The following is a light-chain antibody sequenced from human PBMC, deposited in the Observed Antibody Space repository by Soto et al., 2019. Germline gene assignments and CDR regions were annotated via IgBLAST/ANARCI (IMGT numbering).Light chain of an antibody. V-gene: IGKV3-15*01. CDR1: QSISDT. J-gene: IGKJ1*01. CDR2: GAS. Sequence: ETVITQSPSTLSVSPGGRATLSCRASQSISDTLAWYQQKPGQAPRPLIYGASTRATGIPARFSGSGSETDFTLTISSLQPEDFATYSCQQSCSTTWTFGQGTKVDIK. CDR3: QQSCSTTWT.